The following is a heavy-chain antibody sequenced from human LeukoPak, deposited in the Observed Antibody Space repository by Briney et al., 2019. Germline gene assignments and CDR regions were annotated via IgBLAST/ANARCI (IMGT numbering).Heavy chain of an antibody. CDR3: ARSYYDSSGCFDY. CDR2: IYYSGST. J-gene: IGHJ4*02. V-gene: IGHV4-59*01. CDR1: GGSISSYY. D-gene: IGHD3-22*01. Sequence: SETLSLTCTVSGGSISSYYWSWIRQPPGRGLEWIGYIYYSGSTNYNPSLKSRVTISVDTSKNQFSLKLNSVTAADTAVYYCARSYYDSSGCFDYWGQGTLVTVSS.